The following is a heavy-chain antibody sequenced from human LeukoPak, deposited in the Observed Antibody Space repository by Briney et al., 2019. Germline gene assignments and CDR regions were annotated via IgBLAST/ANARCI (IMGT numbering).Heavy chain of an antibody. Sequence: PAGTLRLSCAASGFTFSSYEMNRVPQAPREGLEGVSYISGSGSTKYYTDSVKGRFTISRDNSKNTLYLQMNSLRAEDTAVYYCARDVLRQASRYFDWFKGSGMDVWGQGTTVTVSS. J-gene: IGHJ6*02. CDR3: ARDVLRQASRYFDWFKGSGMDV. CDR2: ISGSGSTK. V-gene: IGHV3-48*03. D-gene: IGHD3-9*01. CDR1: GFTFSSYE.